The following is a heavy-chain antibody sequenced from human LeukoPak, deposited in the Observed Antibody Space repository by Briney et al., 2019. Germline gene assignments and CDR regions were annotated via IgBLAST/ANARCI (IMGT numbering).Heavy chain of an antibody. J-gene: IGHJ6*02. CDR3: ARVGRQLAVTMVRGAWGYGMDV. CDR2: IYSSGRT. Sequence: SETLSLTCTVSGGSINTFYWSWIRQSPGKGLDWIGSIYSSGRTDYNPSVESRVTISVDKSKNQFSLKLSSVTAADTAVYYCARVGRQLAVTMVRGAWGYGMDVWGQGTTVTVSS. V-gene: IGHV4-59*12. CDR1: GGSINTFY. D-gene: IGHD3-10*01.